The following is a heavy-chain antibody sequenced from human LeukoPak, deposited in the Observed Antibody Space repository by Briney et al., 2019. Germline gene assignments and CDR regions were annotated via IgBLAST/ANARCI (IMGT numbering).Heavy chain of an antibody. CDR2: MNTNSGNT. CDR3: ARGLPMVVDGQFEVDY. V-gene: IGHV1-8*01. J-gene: IGHJ4*02. Sequence: ASVKVSCKASGYTFTSYDINWVRQATGQGLEWMGWMNTNSGNTGYAQKFQGRVTMTRNTSISTAYMELSSLRSEDTAVYYCARGLPMVVDGQFEVDYWGQGTLVTVSS. CDR1: GYTFTSYD. D-gene: IGHD2-15*01.